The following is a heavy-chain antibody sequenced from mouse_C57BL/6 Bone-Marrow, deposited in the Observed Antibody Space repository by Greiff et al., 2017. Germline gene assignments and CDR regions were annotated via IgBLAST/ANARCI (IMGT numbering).Heavy chain of an antibody. CDR1: GYSITSGYD. CDR2: TSYSGST. CDR3: ARDCYYCSNWYFDV. Sequence: EVQLQQSGPGMVKPSQSLSLTCTVTGYSITSGYDWHWIRHFPGNKLEWMGYTSYSGSTNYNPSLKSRISITQDTSKNPFFLKLNSLTTEDTATXYCARDCYYCSNWYFDVWGTGTTVTVSA. D-gene: IGHD1-1*01. J-gene: IGHJ1*03. V-gene: IGHV3-1*01.